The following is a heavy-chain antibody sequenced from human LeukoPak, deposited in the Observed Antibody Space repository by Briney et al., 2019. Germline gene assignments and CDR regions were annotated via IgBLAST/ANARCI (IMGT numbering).Heavy chain of an antibody. V-gene: IGHV3-30-3*01. CDR1: GFTFSSYA. Sequence: PGRSLRLSCAASGFTFSSYAMHWVRQAPGKGLERVAVISYDGSNKYYADSVEGRFTISRDNSKNTLYLQMNSLRAEDTAVYYCARERIAVAGYNWFDPWGQGTLVTVSS. J-gene: IGHJ5*02. CDR3: ARERIAVAGYNWFDP. D-gene: IGHD6-19*01. CDR2: ISYDGSNK.